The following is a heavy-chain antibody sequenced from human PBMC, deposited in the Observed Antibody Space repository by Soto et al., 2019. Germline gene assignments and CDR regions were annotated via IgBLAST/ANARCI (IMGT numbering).Heavy chain of an antibody. CDR3: ARVTSPSGYDYDYIPHFYYFDY. D-gene: IGHD5-12*01. CDR1: GGSISSYY. J-gene: IGHJ4*02. CDR2: IYYSGST. Sequence: SETLSLTCTVSGGSISSYYWSWIRQPPGKGLEWIGYIYYSGSTNYNPSLKSRVTISVDTSKNQFSLKLSSVTAADTAVYYCARVTSPSGYDYDYIPHFYYFDYWGQGTLVTVSS. V-gene: IGHV4-59*01.